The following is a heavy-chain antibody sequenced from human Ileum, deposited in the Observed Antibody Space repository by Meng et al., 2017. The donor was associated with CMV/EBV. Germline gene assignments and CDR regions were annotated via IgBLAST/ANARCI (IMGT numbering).Heavy chain of an antibody. CDR2: IDRGAHSI. CDR1: GVTFRTYV. V-gene: IGHV3-23*03. Sequence: LSCVASGVTFRTYVLSWVRQATGRGLEWVSTIDRGAHSIVYAESVRGRFTISRDDSKNTLYLQMNDLRDEDSAVYYCARDLRDYANDYWGQGTLVTVSS. J-gene: IGHJ4*02. CDR3: ARDLRDYANDY. D-gene: IGHD2-2*01.